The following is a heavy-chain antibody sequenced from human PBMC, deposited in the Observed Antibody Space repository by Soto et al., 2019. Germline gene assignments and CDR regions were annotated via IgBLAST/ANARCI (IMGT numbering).Heavy chain of an antibody. V-gene: IGHV4-39*01. CDR1: GGSISSSTYY. CDR3: AVTVTAGDY. D-gene: IGHD4-17*01. Sequence: QLQLQESGPGLVKPSETLSLTCTVSGGSISSSTYYWGWVRQPPGKGLEWIGSIYYGGSTYYNPSLQSRVPISVDASKNQFSLNLSSVTAADTAVYYCAVTVTAGDYWGQGTLVTVSS. J-gene: IGHJ4*02. CDR2: IYYGGST.